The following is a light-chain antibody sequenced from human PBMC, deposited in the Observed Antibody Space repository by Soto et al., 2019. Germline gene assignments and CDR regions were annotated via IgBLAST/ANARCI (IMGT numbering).Light chain of an antibody. V-gene: IGLV2-11*01. CDR3: CSYSGSDSLL. CDR2: DVS. J-gene: IGLJ2*01. Sequence: QSALTQPRSVSGSPGESVTISCSGTSSDVGSYNYVSWYQQYPGKAPKVMIYDVSERPSEVPVRFSGSKSGNTASLPISGLQAEDEAEYFCCSYSGSDSLLFGGGTKLTVL. CDR1: SSDVGSYNY.